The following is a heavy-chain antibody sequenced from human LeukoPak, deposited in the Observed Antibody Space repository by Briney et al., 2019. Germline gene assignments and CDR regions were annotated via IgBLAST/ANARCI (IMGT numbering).Heavy chain of an antibody. V-gene: IGHV3-43*02. Sequence: GGSLRLSCAASGFTFDDYAMHWVRHAPGKGLEWVSLISGDGGSTYYADSVKGRFTVSRDNSKNSLYLQMNSLRTEDTALYYCAKNSGYDFSLDYWGQGTLVTVSS. D-gene: IGHD5-12*01. CDR3: AKNSGYDFSLDY. J-gene: IGHJ4*02. CDR2: ISGDGGST. CDR1: GFTFDDYA.